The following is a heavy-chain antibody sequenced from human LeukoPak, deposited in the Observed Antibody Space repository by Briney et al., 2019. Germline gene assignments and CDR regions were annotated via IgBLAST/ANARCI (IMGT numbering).Heavy chain of an antibody. CDR3: ARAAVPAAKNDAFDI. V-gene: IGHV1-69*04. J-gene: IGHJ3*02. D-gene: IGHD2-2*01. CDR1: GGTFSSYA. Sequence: SVRVSCKASGGTFSSYAISWVRQAPGQGLEWMGRIIPIFGIANYAQKFQGRVTITADKSTSTAYMELSSLRSEDTAVYYCARAAVPAAKNDAFDIWGQGTMVTVSS. CDR2: IIPIFGIA.